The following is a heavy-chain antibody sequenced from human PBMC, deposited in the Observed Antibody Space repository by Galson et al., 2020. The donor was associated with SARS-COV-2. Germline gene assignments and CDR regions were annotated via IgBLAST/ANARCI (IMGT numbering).Heavy chain of an antibody. CDR1: GYTFTSYG. CDR2: ISAYNGNT. J-gene: IGHJ5*01. D-gene: IGHD3-16*02. CDR3: ARDGLYGYVWGSYRHQLLDS. V-gene: IGHV1-18*01. Sequence: ASVKVSCKASGYTFTSYGISWVRQAPGQGLEWMGWISAYNGNTNYAQKLQGRVTMTTDTSTSTAYMELRSLRSDDTAVYYCARDGLYGYVWGSYRHQLLDSWGQGTLVTVSS.